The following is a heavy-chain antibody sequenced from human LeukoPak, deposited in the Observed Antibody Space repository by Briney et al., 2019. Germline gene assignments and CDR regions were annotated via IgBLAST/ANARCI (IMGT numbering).Heavy chain of an antibody. CDR2: IKSKTDGETT. J-gene: IGHJ5*02. V-gene: IGHV3-15*01. CDR3: TTDRVYSSGWS. D-gene: IGHD6-19*01. Sequence: GGSLRLSCAGSGFTFSNAWMSWVRQAPGKGLEGVGRIKSKTDGETTDYGAPVRGRFTISRDDSTNTLYLQMNSLKNEDTAVYYCTTDRVYSSGWSWGQGTLVTVSS. CDR1: GFTFSNAW.